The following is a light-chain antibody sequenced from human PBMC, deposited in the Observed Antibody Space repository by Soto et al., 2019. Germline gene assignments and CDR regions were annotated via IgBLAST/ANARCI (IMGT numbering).Light chain of an antibody. Sequence: SALTQPASVSGSPGQSITISCTGTSSDVGGYNYVSWYQQHPGKAPKLIIYEVSNRPSGVSNRFSGSKSGNTASLTISGLQDEDEADYYCSSYTSSSPRVFGGRTQVTVL. CDR3: SSYTSSSPRV. CDR2: EVS. V-gene: IGLV2-14*01. CDR1: SSDVGGYNY. J-gene: IGLJ2*01.